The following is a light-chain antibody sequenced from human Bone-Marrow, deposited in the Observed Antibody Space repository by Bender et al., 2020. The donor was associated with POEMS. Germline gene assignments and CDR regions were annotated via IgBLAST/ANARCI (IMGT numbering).Light chain of an antibody. CDR2: EST. Sequence: QSSLTQPASVSGSPGQSITISCTRTSINVGTYKLVSWYQQHPGKAPKLMIFESTKRPSGISNRFSGSKSGNTASLTISGLQAEDEADYYCCSYSSTSTLVFGGGTKLTVL. CDR1: SINVGTYKL. CDR3: CSYSSTSTLV. V-gene: IGLV2-23*01. J-gene: IGLJ3*02.